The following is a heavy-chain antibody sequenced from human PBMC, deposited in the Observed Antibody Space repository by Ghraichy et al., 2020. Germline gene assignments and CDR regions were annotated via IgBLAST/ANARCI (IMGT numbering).Heavy chain of an antibody. V-gene: IGHV4-39*07. D-gene: IGHD3-3*01. CDR2: VYYTGST. Sequence: SETLSLTCTVSGGSISSSSYYWSWIRQPPGKGLEWIGSVYYTGSTHYNPSLKSRVTISADTSKKQFSLKLSSVTAADTAVYYCARDLSRSDFWGGYYRADYYYYGMDVWGHGTTVTVSS. CDR1: GGSISSSSYY. CDR3: ARDLSRSDFWGGYYRADYYYYGMDV. J-gene: IGHJ6*02.